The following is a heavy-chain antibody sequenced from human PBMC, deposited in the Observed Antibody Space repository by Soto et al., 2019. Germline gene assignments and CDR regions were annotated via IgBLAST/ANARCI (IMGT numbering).Heavy chain of an antibody. CDR3: ATDGIRDNWNLHF. J-gene: IGHJ4*02. CDR2: IWPGGDKK. Sequence: QVRLVESGGGVVQPGTSLKLSCAASGFSFSSTAMHWIRQTPVKGLEWVAMIWPGGDKKFYSDSVRDRFTISRDNPENTLSLGMHSLSPEDSAVYYCATDGIRDNWNLHFWGRGTLVTVSA. D-gene: IGHD1-1*01. V-gene: IGHV3-33*01. CDR1: GFSFSSTA.